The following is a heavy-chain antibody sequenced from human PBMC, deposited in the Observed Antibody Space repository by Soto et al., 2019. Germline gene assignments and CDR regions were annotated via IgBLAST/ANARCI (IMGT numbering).Heavy chain of an antibody. V-gene: IGHV1-2*06. CDR2: INPRSGDT. Sequence: GDSVQVSCKASGYTFIGYYIHWVRQAPGQGLEWMGRINPRSGDTTYAQKFQGRLTMTRDTSISTAYMELSSLRSDDTAVYYCGRDGVGATTVGGFDPWG. CDR1: GYTFIGYY. J-gene: IGHJ5*02. D-gene: IGHD1-26*01. CDR3: GRDGVGATTVGGFDP.